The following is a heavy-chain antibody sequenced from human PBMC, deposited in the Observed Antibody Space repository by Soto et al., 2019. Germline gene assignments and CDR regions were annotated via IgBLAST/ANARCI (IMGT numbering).Heavy chain of an antibody. CDR1: GYGFTTYG. CDR3: ARGRYGDY. Sequence: QVHLVQSGAEVKKPGASVKVSCKGSGYGFTTYGITWVRQAPGQGLEWMAWISAHNGNTNYAQKVQGRVTVTRDTSTSTAYMERRSLRYDYTAVYYCARGRYGDYWGQGSLVTVSS. V-gene: IGHV1-18*01. J-gene: IGHJ4*02. D-gene: IGHD1-1*01. CDR2: ISAHNGNT.